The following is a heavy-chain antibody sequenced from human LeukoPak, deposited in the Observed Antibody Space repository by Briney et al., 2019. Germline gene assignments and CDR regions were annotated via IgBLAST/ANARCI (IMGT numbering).Heavy chain of an antibody. Sequence: PGGSLRLSCAASGFTFSSYSMNWVRQAPGKGLEWVSSISSSSSYIYYADSVKGRCTISRDNAKNSLYLQMNSLRAEDTAVYYCAILIAVAGTRPFDYWGQGTLVTVSS. CDR3: AILIAVAGTRPFDY. CDR2: ISSSSSYI. CDR1: GFTFSSYS. D-gene: IGHD6-13*01. V-gene: IGHV3-21*01. J-gene: IGHJ4*02.